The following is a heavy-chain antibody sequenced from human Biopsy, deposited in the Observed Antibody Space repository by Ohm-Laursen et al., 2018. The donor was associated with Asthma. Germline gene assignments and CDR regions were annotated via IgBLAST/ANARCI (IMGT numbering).Heavy chain of an antibody. CDR2: ISVYNGNT. CDR3: ARAVDYSHYYGIDV. J-gene: IGHJ6*02. V-gene: IGHV1-18*01. D-gene: IGHD3-10*01. Sequence: ASVKVSCKTSGYTFNSAGMTWVRQAPGQGLEWMGWISVYNGNTKVAQKLQDRVTMITDTSTSTAYMELRSLRSDDTAVYFCARAVDYSHYYGIDVWGQGTTVTVS. CDR1: GYTFNSAG.